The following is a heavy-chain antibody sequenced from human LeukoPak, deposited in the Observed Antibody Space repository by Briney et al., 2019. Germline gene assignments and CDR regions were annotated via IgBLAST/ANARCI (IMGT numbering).Heavy chain of an antibody. J-gene: IGHJ4*02. D-gene: IGHD6-19*01. CDR2: IYYSGST. CDR1: GGSISSGGYY. CDR3: ARLSVGSGWPNYFDY. Sequence: PSETLSLTCTVSGGSISSGGYYWSWIRQHPGKGLEWIGYIYYSGSTYYNPSLKSRVTISVDTSKNQFSLKLSSVTAADTAVYYCARLSVGSGWPNYFDYWGQGTLVTVSS. V-gene: IGHV4-31*03.